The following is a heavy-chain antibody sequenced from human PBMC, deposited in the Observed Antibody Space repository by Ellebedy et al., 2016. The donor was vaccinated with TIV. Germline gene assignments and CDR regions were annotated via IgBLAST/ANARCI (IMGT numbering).Heavy chain of an antibody. CDR1: DITFSDSW. V-gene: IGHV3-74*01. D-gene: IGHD5-18*01. CDR3: ARDREYSFDS. J-gene: IGHJ4*02. Sequence: GESLKISCAVSDITFSDSWMHWVRQAPGKGLVWVSHINSDGSRRTYADSVKGRFSISRDNAKKTVYLQMNSLRAEDTAMYYCARDREYSFDSWGQGTLVTVSS. CDR2: INSDGSRR.